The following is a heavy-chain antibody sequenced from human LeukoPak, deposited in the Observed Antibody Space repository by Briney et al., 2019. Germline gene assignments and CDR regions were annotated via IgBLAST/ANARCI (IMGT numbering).Heavy chain of an antibody. CDR1: GFTFSSYA. V-gene: IGHV3-23*01. CDR3: AKVIAVAGTLY. CDR2: ISGSGGST. J-gene: IGHJ4*02. D-gene: IGHD6-19*01. Sequence: GGSLRLSCAASGFTFSSYAMSWVRQAPGKGLEWVSAISGSGGSTYYADSVKGRFTISRDNSKNTLYLQMNSLRAEDTAVYCCAKVIAVAGTLYWGQGTLVTVSS.